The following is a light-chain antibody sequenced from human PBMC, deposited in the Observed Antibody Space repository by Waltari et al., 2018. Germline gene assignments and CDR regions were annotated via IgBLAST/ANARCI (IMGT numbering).Light chain of an antibody. CDR3: SSYAGSNNYVL. V-gene: IGLV2-8*01. CDR1: SSDVGGYNY. J-gene: IGLJ2*01. CDR2: EVN. Sequence: QSALTQPPSASGSPGQSVTIPCTGTSSDVGGYNYVSWYQQHPGNAPKLMIYEVNNRPSGVPDRFSGSKSGNTASLTVSGLQAEDEADYYCSSYAGSNNYVLFGGGTKLTVL.